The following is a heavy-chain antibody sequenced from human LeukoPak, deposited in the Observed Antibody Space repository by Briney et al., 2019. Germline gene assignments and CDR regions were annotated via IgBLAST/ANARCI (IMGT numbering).Heavy chain of an antibody. V-gene: IGHV5-51*01. CDR1: GYIFTSYW. CDR2: IYPGDSDT. Sequence: GESLKISCEGSGYIFTSYWIAWVRQMTGKGLEWMGIIYPGDSDTRYSPSFQGQVTISVDKSISTAYLQWSSLKASDTAMYYCAIGPRIALEFYWGQGTLVTVSS. CDR3: AIGPRIALEFY. D-gene: IGHD6-19*01. J-gene: IGHJ4*02.